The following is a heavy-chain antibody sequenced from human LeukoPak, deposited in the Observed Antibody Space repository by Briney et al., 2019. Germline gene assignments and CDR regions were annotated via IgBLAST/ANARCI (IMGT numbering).Heavy chain of an antibody. CDR1: GGTFSSYA. Sequence: GASVKVSCKASGGTFSSYAISWVRQAPGQGLEWMGRIIPILGIANYAQKFQGRVTITADKSTSTAYMELSSLRSEDTAVYYCAREKRYCTNGVCYNRLDYWGQGTLVTVSS. CDR2: IIPILGIA. CDR3: AREKRYCTNGVCYNRLDY. J-gene: IGHJ4*02. V-gene: IGHV1-69*04. D-gene: IGHD2-8*01.